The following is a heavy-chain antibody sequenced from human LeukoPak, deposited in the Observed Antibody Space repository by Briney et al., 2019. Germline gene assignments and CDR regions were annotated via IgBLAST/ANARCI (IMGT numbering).Heavy chain of an antibody. V-gene: IGHV3-23*01. CDR1: GFTFSSFA. CDR3: ASELGIDYFDY. CDR2: TSPGGSNT. D-gene: IGHD7-27*01. Sequence: GGSLRLSCAASGFTFSSFAMSWVRQAPGKGLQWVSTTSPGGSNTYYADSVEGRFTISRDNAKNTLYLQMNSLRAEDTAVYYCASELGIDYFDYWGQGTLVTVSS. J-gene: IGHJ4*02.